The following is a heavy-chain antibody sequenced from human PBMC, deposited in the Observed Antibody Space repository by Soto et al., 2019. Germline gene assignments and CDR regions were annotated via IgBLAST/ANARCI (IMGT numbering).Heavy chain of an antibody. Sequence: GGSLRLSCAAFGFTFSSYAMSWVRQAPGKGLEWVSAISGSGGSTYYADSVKGRFTISRDNSKNTLYLQMNSLRAEDTAVYYRAKDRWSTAKGVADYWGQGTLVTVSS. D-gene: IGHD2-8*01. CDR3: AKDRWSTAKGVADY. CDR1: GFTFSSYA. CDR2: ISGSGGST. V-gene: IGHV3-23*01. J-gene: IGHJ4*02.